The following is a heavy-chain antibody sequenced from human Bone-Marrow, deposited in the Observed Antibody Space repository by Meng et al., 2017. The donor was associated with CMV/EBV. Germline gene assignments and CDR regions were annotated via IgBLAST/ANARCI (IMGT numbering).Heavy chain of an antibody. CDR1: GFTFSSYD. J-gene: IGHJ3*02. CDR2: IGTAGDT. Sequence: GESLKISCAASGFTFSSYDMHWVRQATGKGLEWVSAIGTAGDTYYPGSVKGRFTISGENAKNSLYLQMNSLRAGDTAVYYCARGYYDSSGYYGLDAFDIWGQGTMVTVSS. D-gene: IGHD3-22*01. CDR3: ARGYYDSSGYYGLDAFDI. V-gene: IGHV3-13*01.